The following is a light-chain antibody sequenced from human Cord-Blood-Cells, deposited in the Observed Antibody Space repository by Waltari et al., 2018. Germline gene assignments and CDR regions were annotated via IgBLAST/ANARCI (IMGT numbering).Light chain of an antibody. V-gene: IGKV3-20*01. Sequence: EIVLTPSPGTLSLSPGERATLSCRASQSVSSSYLAWYQQKPGQAPRLLIYGASSRATGIPDRFSGSGAETDFALTISRLEPEDFAVYYCQQYGSSPPLTFGGGTKVEIK. J-gene: IGKJ4*01. CDR1: QSVSSSY. CDR3: QQYGSSPPLT. CDR2: GAS.